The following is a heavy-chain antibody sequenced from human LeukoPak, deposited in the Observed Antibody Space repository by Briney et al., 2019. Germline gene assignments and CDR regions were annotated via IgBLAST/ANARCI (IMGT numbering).Heavy chain of an antibody. V-gene: IGHV3-74*01. CDR3: AKKAGPYCSGGSCYSIDH. J-gene: IGHJ4*02. CDR1: GFTFSSYW. Sequence: PGGSLRLSCAASGFTFSSYWMHWVRQAPGKGLVWVSSINGDGTITGNADSVKSRFTISRDNAKNTLYLQMNSLRAEDTAVYYCAKKAGPYCSGGSCYSIDHWGQGTLVTVSS. D-gene: IGHD2-15*01. CDR2: INGDGTIT.